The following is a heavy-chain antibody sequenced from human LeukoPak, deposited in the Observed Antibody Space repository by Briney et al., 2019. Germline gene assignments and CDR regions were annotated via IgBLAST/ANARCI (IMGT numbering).Heavy chain of an antibody. CDR1: GFTFGSYW. D-gene: IGHD1-26*01. CDR2: IKSDGSIT. Sequence: PGGSLRLSCAASGFTFGSYWMHWVRQAPGKGLVWVSRIKSDGSITSYADSVKGRFTISRDNAKNTLYLQMNSLRAEDTAVYYCARPSGWEYGFDPWGQGTLVTVSS. V-gene: IGHV3-74*01. J-gene: IGHJ5*02. CDR3: ARPSGWEYGFDP.